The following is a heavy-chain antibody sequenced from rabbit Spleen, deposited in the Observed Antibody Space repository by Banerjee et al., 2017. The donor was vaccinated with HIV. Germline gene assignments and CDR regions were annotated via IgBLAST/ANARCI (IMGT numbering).Heavy chain of an antibody. Sequence: QEQLEESGGDLVKPEGSLTLTCKASGFSFSSGWMCWVRQAPGKGLEWIACIDAGSSGFTYFASWAKGRFTISKTSSTTVTLQMTSLTAADTATHFCARAGYDGYGLNLWGPGTLVTVS. J-gene: IGHJ4*01. V-gene: IGHV1S45*01. CDR2: IDAGSSGFT. CDR3: ARAGYDGYGLNL. CDR1: GFSFSSGW. D-gene: IGHD6-1*01.